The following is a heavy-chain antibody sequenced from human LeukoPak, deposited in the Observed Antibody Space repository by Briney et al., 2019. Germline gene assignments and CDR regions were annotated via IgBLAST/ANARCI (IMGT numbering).Heavy chain of an antibody. Sequence: TSETLSLTCAVYGGSFSGYYWSWIRQPPGKGLEWIGKINHSGSTKNNPSLKSRVTISVDTSKNQFSLKLSSVTAADTAVYYCAREMYYDLWSGYRPGWFDPWGQGTLVTVSS. CDR1: GGSFSGYY. V-gene: IGHV4-34*01. CDR3: AREMYYDLWSGYRPGWFDP. D-gene: IGHD3-3*01. J-gene: IGHJ5*02. CDR2: INHSGST.